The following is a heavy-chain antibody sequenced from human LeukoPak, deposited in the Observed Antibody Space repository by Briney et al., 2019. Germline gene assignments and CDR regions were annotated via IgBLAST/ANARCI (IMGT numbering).Heavy chain of an antibody. CDR1: GFTFSSYA. Sequence: GGSLRLSCAASGFTFSSYAMHWVRQAPGKGLEWVAVISYDGSNKYYADSVKGRFTISRDSSKNTLYLQMNSLRAEDTAVYYCARDINCSGGSCYSGLFDYWGQGTLVTVSS. V-gene: IGHV3-30*04. D-gene: IGHD2-15*01. CDR3: ARDINCSGGSCYSGLFDY. J-gene: IGHJ4*02. CDR2: ISYDGSNK.